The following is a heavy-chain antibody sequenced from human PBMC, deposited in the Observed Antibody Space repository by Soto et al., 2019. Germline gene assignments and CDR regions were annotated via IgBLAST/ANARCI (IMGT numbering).Heavy chain of an antibody. CDR2: IYYIGNT. D-gene: IGHD1-1*01. CDR1: GGSISSSNYY. V-gene: IGHV4-39*01. CDR3: AREDRTNGYNYDY. J-gene: IGHJ4*02. Sequence: ASETLSLTCSVSGGSISSSNYYWAWIRQPPGKGLEWIGSIYYIGNTYYNPSLKSRVTMSVDTSKNQFSLKVTSVAAADTAIYYCAREDRTNGYNYDYWGQGTLVTVSS.